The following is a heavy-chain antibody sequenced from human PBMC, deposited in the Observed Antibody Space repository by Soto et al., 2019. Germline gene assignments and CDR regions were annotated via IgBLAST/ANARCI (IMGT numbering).Heavy chain of an antibody. CDR2: INAGNGNT. V-gene: IGHV1-3*01. J-gene: IGHJ5*02. CDR1: GYTFTSYA. D-gene: IGHD6-25*01. CDR3: ARSTTAALDWFDP. Sequence: ASVKVSCKASGYTFTSYAMHWVRQAPGQRLEWMGWINAGNGNTKYSQKFQSRVTITRDTSASTAYMELSSLRSEDTAVYYCARSTTAALDWFDPWGQGTLVTVS.